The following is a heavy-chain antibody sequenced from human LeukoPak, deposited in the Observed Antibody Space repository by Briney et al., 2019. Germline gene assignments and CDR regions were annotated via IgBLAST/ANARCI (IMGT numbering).Heavy chain of an antibody. CDR1: VYIFTSYC. CDR2: ISAYNGNT. CDR3: ARAPWSHFDY. J-gene: IGHJ4*02. V-gene: IGHV1-18*01. Sequence: SVNVSCKSCVYIFTSYCIIGVRQPCGQGLEWMGWISAYNGNTNYAQKLQGRVNMTRDPSTSTAYMELSRLRSDDRAVYYCARAPWSHFDYWGQGTLVTVSS. D-gene: IGHD2-8*02.